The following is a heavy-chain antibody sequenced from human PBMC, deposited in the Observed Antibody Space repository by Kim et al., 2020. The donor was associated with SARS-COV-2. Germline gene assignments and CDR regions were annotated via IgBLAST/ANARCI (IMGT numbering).Heavy chain of an antibody. Sequence: GGSLRLSCAASGFTFSSYSMNWVRQAPGKGLEWVSYISSSSSTIYYADSVKGRFTISRDNAKNSLYLQMNSLRDEDTAVYYCARDLTLVTDPSFDYWGQGTLVTVSS. D-gene: IGHD2-21*02. CDR2: ISSSSSTI. CDR1: GFTFSSYS. J-gene: IGHJ4*02. V-gene: IGHV3-48*02. CDR3: ARDLTLVTDPSFDY.